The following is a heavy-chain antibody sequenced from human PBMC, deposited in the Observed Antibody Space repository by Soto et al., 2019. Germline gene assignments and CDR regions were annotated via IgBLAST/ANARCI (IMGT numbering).Heavy chain of an antibody. V-gene: IGHV4-59*01. Sequence: SLTCTVSGGSISSYYWSWIRQPPGKGLEWIGYIYYSGSTNYNPSLKSRVTISVDTSKNQFSLKLSSVTAADTAVYYCARDKREWELLSADYYYYGMDVWGQGTTVTVS. CDR1: GGSISSYY. CDR3: ARDKREWELLSADYYYYGMDV. CDR2: IYYSGST. D-gene: IGHD1-26*01. J-gene: IGHJ6*02.